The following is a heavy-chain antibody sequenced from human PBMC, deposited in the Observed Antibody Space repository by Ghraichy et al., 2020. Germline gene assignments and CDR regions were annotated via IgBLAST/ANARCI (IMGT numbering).Heavy chain of an antibody. V-gene: IGHV4-59*01. Sequence: SETLSLTCSVSGGSISTYYCTWIRQPPGKRLEWIGYIYYSGNTNYNPSLKSRVTISVDTSENQFSLELSSVTAADTAVYYCARRNTRPERFDYWGQGTLVTVSS. CDR3: ARRNTRPERFDY. CDR1: GGSISTYY. CDR2: IYYSGNT. J-gene: IGHJ4*02.